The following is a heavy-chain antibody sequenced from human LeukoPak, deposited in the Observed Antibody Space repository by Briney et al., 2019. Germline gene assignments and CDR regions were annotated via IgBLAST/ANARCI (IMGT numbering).Heavy chain of an antibody. D-gene: IGHD3-22*01. CDR3: ARGIWDSSGYYAYYFDY. Sequence: PSETLSLTCTVSGGSINRYYWDWIRQPPGRRLEGIGYIYYSGSTNYNPSLKSRVTISVDTSKNQFSLKLSSVTAADTAVYYCARGIWDSSGYYAYYFDYWGQGTLVTVSS. CDR1: GGSINRYY. V-gene: IGHV4-59*01. CDR2: IYYSGST. J-gene: IGHJ4*02.